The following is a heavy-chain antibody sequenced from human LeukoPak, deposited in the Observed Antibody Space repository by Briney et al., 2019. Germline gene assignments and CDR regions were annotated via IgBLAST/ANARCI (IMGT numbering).Heavy chain of an antibody. V-gene: IGHV3-11*04. CDR2: ISSGGSTI. Sequence: PGGSLRLSCAASGFTFSDYYMSWIRQAPGKGLEWVSYISSGGSTIYYADSVKGRFTISRDNAKNSLYLQMNSLRAEGTAVYYCALELGYGPFDIWGQGTMVTVSS. CDR3: ALELGYGPFDI. J-gene: IGHJ3*02. D-gene: IGHD5-18*01. CDR1: GFTFSDYY.